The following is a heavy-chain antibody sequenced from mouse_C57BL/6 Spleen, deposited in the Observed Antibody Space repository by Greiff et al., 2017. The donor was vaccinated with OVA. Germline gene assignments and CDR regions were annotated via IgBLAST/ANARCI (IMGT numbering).Heavy chain of an antibody. D-gene: IGHD1-1*01. CDR3: AILLDY. J-gene: IGHJ2*01. CDR1: GYAFSSSW. CDR2: IYPGDGDT. Sequence: QVQLQQSGPELVKPGASVKISCKASGYAFSSSWMNWVKQRPGKGLEWIGRIYPGDGDTNYNGKFKGKATLTADKSSSTAYMQLSSLTSEASAVYFCAILLDYWGQGTTLTVSS. V-gene: IGHV1-82*01.